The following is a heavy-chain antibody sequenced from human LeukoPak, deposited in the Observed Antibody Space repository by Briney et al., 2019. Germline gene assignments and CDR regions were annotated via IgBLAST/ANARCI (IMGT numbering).Heavy chain of an antibody. CDR2: INPNSGGT. V-gene: IGHV1-2*06. J-gene: IGHJ4*02. CDR1: GYTFTGYY. Sequence: ASVKVSCKDSGYTFTGYYMHWVRQAPGQGLEWMGRINPNSGGTNYAQKFQGRVTMTRDTSISTAYMELSRLRSDDTAVYYCARAGYYYDSSGYRPAYYFDYWGQGTLVTVSS. CDR3: ARAGYYYDSSGYRPAYYFDY. D-gene: IGHD3-22*01.